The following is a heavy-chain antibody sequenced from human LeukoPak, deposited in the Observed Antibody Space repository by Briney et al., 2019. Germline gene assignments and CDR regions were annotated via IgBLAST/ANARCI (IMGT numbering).Heavy chain of an antibody. CDR1: GYSISSGYY. Sequence: SETLSLTCAVSGYSISSGYYWGWLRPPPGKGLEWIGSMYHSGGTYYNPSLKSRVTISVGTSKNQFSLKLSSVTAADTAMYYCARSGSYYYYMDVWGKGTTVTVSS. V-gene: IGHV4-38-2*01. J-gene: IGHJ6*03. CDR2: MYHSGGT. CDR3: ARSGSYYYYMDV. D-gene: IGHD3-10*01.